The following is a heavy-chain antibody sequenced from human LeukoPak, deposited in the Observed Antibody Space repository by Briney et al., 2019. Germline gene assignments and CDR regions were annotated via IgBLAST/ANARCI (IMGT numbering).Heavy chain of an antibody. J-gene: IGHJ5*02. V-gene: IGHV4-59*01. Sequence: SETLSLTCTVSGGSISSYYWSWIRQPPGKGLEWIGYIYYSGSTNYNPSLKSRVTISVDTSKNQFSLKLSSVTAADTAVYYCARVAGVEYSIHNWFDPWGQGTLVTVSS. CDR1: GGSISSYY. CDR2: IYYSGST. CDR3: ARVAGVEYSIHNWFDP. D-gene: IGHD6-6*01.